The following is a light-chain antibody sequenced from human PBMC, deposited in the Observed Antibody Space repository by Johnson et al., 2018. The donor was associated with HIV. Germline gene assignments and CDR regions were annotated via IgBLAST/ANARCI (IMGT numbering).Light chain of an antibody. CDR1: SSNVGNSY. J-gene: IGLJ1*01. CDR2: DNN. Sequence: QSILTQPPSVSAAPGQNVTISCSGTSSNVGNSYLSWYQQLPGTAPKLLIYDNNKRPSGIPDRFSASKSGASATLGITGLQTGDEADYYYGTWDSSLSEGVFGTGTKVTVL. CDR3: GTWDSSLSEGV. V-gene: IGLV1-51*01.